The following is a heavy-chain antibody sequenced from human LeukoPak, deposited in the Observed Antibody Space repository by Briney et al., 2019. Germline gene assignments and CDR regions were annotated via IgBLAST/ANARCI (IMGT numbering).Heavy chain of an antibody. D-gene: IGHD2-15*01. Sequence: GGSPRLSCAASGFTFSDYYMSWIRQAPGKGLEWVSYISSSGSTIYYADSVKGRFTISRDNAKNSLYLQMSSLRAEDTAVYYCARDLRVAAGDYWGQGTLVTVSS. CDR1: GFTFSDYY. V-gene: IGHV3-11*01. CDR2: ISSSGSTI. CDR3: ARDLRVAAGDY. J-gene: IGHJ4*02.